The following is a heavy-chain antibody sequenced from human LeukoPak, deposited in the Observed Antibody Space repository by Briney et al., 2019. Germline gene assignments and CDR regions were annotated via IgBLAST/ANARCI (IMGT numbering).Heavy chain of an antibody. CDR1: GYSISSGYY. Sequence: SETLSLTCTVSGYSISSGYYWGWIRPPPGKGLEWIGSIYHSGSTYYNPSLKSRVTISVDTSKNQFSLKLSSVTAADTAVYYCARYGDYVPALHYWGQGTLVTVSS. V-gene: IGHV4-38-2*02. CDR3: ARYGDYVPALHY. J-gene: IGHJ4*02. CDR2: IYHSGST. D-gene: IGHD4-17*01.